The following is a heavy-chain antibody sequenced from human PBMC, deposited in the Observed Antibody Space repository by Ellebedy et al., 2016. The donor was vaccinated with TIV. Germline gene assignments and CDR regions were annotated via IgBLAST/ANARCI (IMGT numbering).Heavy chain of an antibody. D-gene: IGHD4-17*01. CDR1: GFTFSSNG. CDR3: ASGPSDYGDYVLY. Sequence: GESLKISCVASGFTFSSNGLSWVRQAPGKGLEWVSGISGSDGNTYHADVVKGRFTIPRDNAKNSLYLQMNSLRAEDTAVYYCASGPSDYGDYVLYWGQGTLVTVSS. CDR2: ISGSDGNT. J-gene: IGHJ4*02. V-gene: IGHV3-23*01.